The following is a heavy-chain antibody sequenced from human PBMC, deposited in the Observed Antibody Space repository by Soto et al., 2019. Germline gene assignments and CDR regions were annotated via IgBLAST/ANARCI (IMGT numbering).Heavy chain of an antibody. CDR3: ARGYYDILTGYYLDTDFDY. D-gene: IGHD3-9*01. CDR2: IWHDGRNT. CDR1: GLTFRNYG. J-gene: IGHJ4*02. V-gene: IGHV3-33*01. Sequence: QVQLVESGGGVVQPGRSLRLSCAASGLTFRNYGMHWVHQAPGKGLEWVAVIWHDGRNTYYSSSVKGRFIINRDNSNNMLYLQMNSLRAEDTAVYYCARGYYDILTGYYLDTDFDYWGQGTLVSVSS.